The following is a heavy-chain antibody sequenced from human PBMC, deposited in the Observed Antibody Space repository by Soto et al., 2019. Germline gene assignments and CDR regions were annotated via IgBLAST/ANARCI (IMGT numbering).Heavy chain of an antibody. J-gene: IGHJ6*02. CDR3: ARDDYYDSSGYRWGYYYGMDV. V-gene: IGHV3-30-3*01. CDR1: GFTFSSYA. Sequence: QVQLVESGGGVVQPGRSLRLSCAASGFTFSSYAMHWVRQAPGKGLEWGAVISYDGSNKYYADSVKGRFTISRDNSKNTLYLQMNSLRAEDTAVYYCARDDYYDSSGYRWGYYYGMDVWGQGTTVTVSS. D-gene: IGHD3-22*01. CDR2: ISYDGSNK.